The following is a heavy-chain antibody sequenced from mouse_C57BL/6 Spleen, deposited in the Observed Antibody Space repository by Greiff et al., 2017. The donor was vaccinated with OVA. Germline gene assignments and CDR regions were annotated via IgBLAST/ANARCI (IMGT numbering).Heavy chain of an antibody. D-gene: IGHD2-1*01. V-gene: IGHV14-4*01. CDR1: GFTIKDDY. J-gene: IGHJ3*01. Sequence: VQLQQSGAELVRPGASVKLSCTASGFTIKDDYMHWVTQRPEQGLEWIGWIDPENGDTEYASKLQGKATITADTSSNTAYLQLSSLTSEDTAVYYCTKPDGKYGRFAYWGQGALVTVSA. CDR2: IDPENGDT. CDR3: TKPDGKYGRFAY.